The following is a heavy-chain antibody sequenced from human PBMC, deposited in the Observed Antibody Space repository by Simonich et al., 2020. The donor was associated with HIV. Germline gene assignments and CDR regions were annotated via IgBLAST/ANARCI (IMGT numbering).Heavy chain of an antibody. J-gene: IGHJ4*02. D-gene: IGHD3-10*01. CDR1: GGSFSGYY. CDR3: ARESTLRSYYYGSGSGLGY. V-gene: IGHV4-34*01. CDR2: IKHSGST. Sequence: QVQLQQWGAGLLKPSETLSLTCAVYGGSFSGYYWIWIRQAPGKGLEWIGEIKHSGSTTYNPSLKSRVTISVDTSKKQFSLKLSSVTAADTAVYYCARESTLRSYYYGSGSGLGYWGQGTLVTVSS.